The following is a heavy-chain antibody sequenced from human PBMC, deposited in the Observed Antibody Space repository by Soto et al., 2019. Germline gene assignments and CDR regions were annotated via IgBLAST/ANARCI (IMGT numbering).Heavy chain of an antibody. CDR1: GFTFSSYA. J-gene: IGHJ4*02. CDR3: VKGVVGYCSSTSCSRFDY. V-gene: IGHV3-64D*06. Sequence: PGGSLRLSCSASGFTFSSYAMHWVRQAPGKGLEYVSSISSNGGSTYYADSVKGRFTIYRDNSKNTLYIQMSRLRAKDTAVYYCVKGVVGYCSSTSCSRFDYWGQGT. D-gene: IGHD2-2*01. CDR2: ISSNGGST.